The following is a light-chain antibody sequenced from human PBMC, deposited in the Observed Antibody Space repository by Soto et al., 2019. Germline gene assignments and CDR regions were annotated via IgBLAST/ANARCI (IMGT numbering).Light chain of an antibody. V-gene: IGLV2-23*01. CDR2: EGS. CDR3: CAYVSSNTLL. J-gene: IGLJ3*02. Sequence: QSALTQPASVSWSPGQSITISCTGTSSDVGGYDLVSWYQQHPGKAPKLIIYEGSKRPSGISNRFSGSKSGNTASLIISGLQGDDEGDYYCCAYVSSNTLLFGGGTKVTVL. CDR1: SSDVGGYDL.